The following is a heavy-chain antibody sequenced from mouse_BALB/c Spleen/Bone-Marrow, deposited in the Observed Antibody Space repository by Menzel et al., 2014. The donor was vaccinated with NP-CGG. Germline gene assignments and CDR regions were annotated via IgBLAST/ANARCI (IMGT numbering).Heavy chain of an antibody. V-gene: IGHV1-54*01. CDR3: ARELVRGMDY. Sequence: QVQLQQSGAELVRPGTSVKVSCKASGYAFTNYWIEWIKQRPGQGLEWIGVINPGSGGTNYNEKFKGKATLTADKSSSTAYMQLSSLTSDDSAVHFCARELVRGMDYWGQGTSVTVPS. CDR1: GYAFTNYW. J-gene: IGHJ4*01. D-gene: IGHD1-1*01. CDR2: INPGSGGT.